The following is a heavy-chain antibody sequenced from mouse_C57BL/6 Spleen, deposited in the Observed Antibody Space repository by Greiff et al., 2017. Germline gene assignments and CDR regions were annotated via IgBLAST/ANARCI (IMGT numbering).Heavy chain of an antibody. CDR2: INPSNGGT. V-gene: IGHV1-53*01. D-gene: IGHD2-4*01. CDR1: GYTFTSYW. CDR3: AREDYDEAWFAY. Sequence: VKLQQPGTELVKPGASVKLSCKASGYTFTSYWMHWVKQRPGQGLEWIGNINPSNGGTNYNEKFKSKATLTVDKSSSTAYMQLSSLTSEDSAVYYCAREDYDEAWFAYWGQGTLVTVSA. J-gene: IGHJ3*01.